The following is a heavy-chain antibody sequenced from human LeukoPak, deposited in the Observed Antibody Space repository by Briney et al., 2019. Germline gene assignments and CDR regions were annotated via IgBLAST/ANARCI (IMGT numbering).Heavy chain of an antibody. CDR2: IYYSGTT. CDR1: GGSISRYY. V-gene: IGHV4-59*01. D-gene: IGHD4-17*01. J-gene: IGHJ6*02. Sequence: PSETLSLTCTVSGGSISRYYWSWIRQSPGKGLEWIGYIYYSGTTNYNPSLESRVTISVDTSKNQFSLKLSSVTAADTAVYYCAREDPQTTVPEGMDVWGQGTTVTVSS. CDR3: AREDPQTTVPEGMDV.